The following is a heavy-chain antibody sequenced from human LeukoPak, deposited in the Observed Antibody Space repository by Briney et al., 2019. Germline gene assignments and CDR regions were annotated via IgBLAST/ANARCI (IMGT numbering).Heavy chain of an antibody. CDR3: ARGKGDLSMIVMIVTAVEFYFDS. J-gene: IGHJ4*02. D-gene: IGHD3-22*01. CDR1: GGSLSDHD. CDR2: INHRGAT. V-gene: IGHV4-34*01. Sequence: SETLSLTCAVFGGSLSDHDWSWTRQPPGKGLEWIGEINHRGATNYNPSLNSRVTLSLDTSKNQVSLKLNSLTAADTAVYYCARGKGDLSMIVMIVTAVEFYFDSWGPGTLVTVSS.